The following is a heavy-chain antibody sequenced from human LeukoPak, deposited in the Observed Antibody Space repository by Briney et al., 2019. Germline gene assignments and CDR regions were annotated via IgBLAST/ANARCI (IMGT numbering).Heavy chain of an antibody. J-gene: IGHJ5*02. CDR2: IKQDGSEK. CDR1: GFTFSSHG. CDR3: ARYYYGSGTSFDP. Sequence: GGSLRLSCAASGFTFSSHGMHWVRQAPGKGLEWVANIKQDGSEKHYVDSVKGRFTISRDNAKNSLYLQMSSLRAEDTAVFYCARYYYGSGTSFDPWGQGTLVTVSS. V-gene: IGHV3-7*01. D-gene: IGHD3-10*01.